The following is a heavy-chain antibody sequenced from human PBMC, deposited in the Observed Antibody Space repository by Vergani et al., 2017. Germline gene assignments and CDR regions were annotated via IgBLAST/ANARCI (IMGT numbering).Heavy chain of an antibody. Sequence: QVQLQESGPGLVKPSETLSLTCTVSGGSISSYYWSWIRQPPGKGLEWIGYIYYSGITNYNPSLKSRVTISVDTSKNQFSLKLSSVTAADTAVYYCARVRAAADYYYYYYYMDVWGKGTTVTVSS. V-gene: IGHV4-59*01. CDR2: IYYSGIT. J-gene: IGHJ6*03. CDR3: ARVRAAADYYYYYYYMDV. CDR1: GGSISSYY. D-gene: IGHD6-13*01.